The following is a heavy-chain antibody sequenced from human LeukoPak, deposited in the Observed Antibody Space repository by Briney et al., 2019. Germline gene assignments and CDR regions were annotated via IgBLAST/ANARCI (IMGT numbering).Heavy chain of an antibody. V-gene: IGHV4-31*03. D-gene: IGHD3-22*01. J-gene: IGHJ4*02. CDR1: GGSISSGGYY. CDR3: ASSDRRAYYYDSSGYSR. CDR2: IYYSGST. Sequence: SETLSLTCTVSGGSISSGGYYWSWIRQHPGKGLEWIGYIYYSGSTYYNPSLKSRVTISVDTSKNQFSLELSSVTAADTAVYYCASSDRRAYYYDSSGYSRWGQGTLVTVSS.